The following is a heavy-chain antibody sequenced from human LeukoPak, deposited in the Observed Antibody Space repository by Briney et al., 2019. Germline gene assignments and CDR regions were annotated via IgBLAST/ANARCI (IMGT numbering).Heavy chain of an antibody. Sequence: GGSLTLSCAASGFTFSNYWMSWVRQAPGKGLEWVANIKQDGSEKYYADSLKGRFTISRDNAKNSLYLQMNSLRAEDTAVYYCASGQGLGYWGQGTLVTVSS. J-gene: IGHJ4*02. CDR1: GFTFSNYW. CDR2: IKQDGSEK. D-gene: IGHD6-19*01. CDR3: ASGQGLGY. V-gene: IGHV3-7*01.